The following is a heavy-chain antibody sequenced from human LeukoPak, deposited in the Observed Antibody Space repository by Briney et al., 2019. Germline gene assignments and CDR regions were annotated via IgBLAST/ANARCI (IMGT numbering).Heavy chain of an antibody. CDR3: ARRLRSSFNWFDP. J-gene: IGHJ5*02. Sequence: ASVKVSCKASGYTFTSYDINWVRQATGQGLEWMGWMNPNSGNTGYAQKFQGRVTMTRNTSISTAYMELSSLRSEDTAVYYCARRLRSSFNWFDPWGQGTLVTVSA. D-gene: IGHD5-12*01. CDR2: MNPNSGNT. CDR1: GYTFTSYD. V-gene: IGHV1-8*01.